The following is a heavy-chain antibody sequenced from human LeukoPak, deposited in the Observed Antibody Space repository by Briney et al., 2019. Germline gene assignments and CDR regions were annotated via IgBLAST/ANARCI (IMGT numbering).Heavy chain of an antibody. CDR2: ISYDGSNK. CDR3: VKLPTGVGELSFSF. D-gene: IGHD3-16*02. V-gene: IGHV3-30*18. CDR1: RFTFSKYG. Sequence: PGGSLRLSCAASRFTFSKYGMHWVRQAPGKGLEWVAVISYDGSNKYYADSVKGRFTISRDNSKNTLYLQMNSLRAEDTAVYYCVKLPTGVGELSFSFWGQGTLVTDSS. J-gene: IGHJ4*02.